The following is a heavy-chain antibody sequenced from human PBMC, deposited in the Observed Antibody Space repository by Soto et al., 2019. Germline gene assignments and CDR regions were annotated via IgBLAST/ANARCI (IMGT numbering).Heavy chain of an antibody. CDR3: AREDYNWNDYYYYGMDV. Sequence: QVQLVQSGAEVREPGASVQVSCKASKYSIIDYYIHWVRQAPGQGPEWMGWIKSNSGVTKYAQKLQGRVTMTRDGSISTAYMELSRLTSDDTSVYYCAREDYNWNDYYYYGMDVWGQGTTVIVSS. CDR1: KYSIIDYY. D-gene: IGHD1-1*01. CDR2: IKSNSGVT. J-gene: IGHJ6*02. V-gene: IGHV1-2*02.